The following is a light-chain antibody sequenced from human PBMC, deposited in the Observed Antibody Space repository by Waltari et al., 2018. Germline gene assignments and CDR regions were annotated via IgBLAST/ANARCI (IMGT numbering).Light chain of an antibody. CDR1: SSAVGGYNS. CDR3: SSYTSSSTYV. Sequence: QSALTQPASVSGSPGQSLTLSCPGTSSAVGGYNSVSWYQQHPGKAPKLMIYDVSKRPSGVSNRFSGSKSGNTASLTISGLQAEDEADYYCSSYTSSSTYVFGTGTKVTVL. CDR2: DVS. J-gene: IGLJ1*01. V-gene: IGLV2-14*01.